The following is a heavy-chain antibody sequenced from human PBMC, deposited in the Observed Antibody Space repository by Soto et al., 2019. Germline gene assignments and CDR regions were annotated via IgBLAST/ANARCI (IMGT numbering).Heavy chain of an antibody. D-gene: IGHD3-3*01. CDR1: GGTFSSYA. V-gene: IGHV1-69*13. CDR2: IIPIFGTA. CDR3: ATGRVNYDFWSGYYVYYYYGMDV. J-gene: IGHJ6*02. Sequence: SVKVSCKASGGTFSSYAISWVRQAPGQGLEWMGGIIPIFGTANYAQKFQGRVTITADESTSTAYMELSSLRSEDTAVYYCATGRVNYDFWSGYYVYYYYGMDVWGQGTTVTVSS.